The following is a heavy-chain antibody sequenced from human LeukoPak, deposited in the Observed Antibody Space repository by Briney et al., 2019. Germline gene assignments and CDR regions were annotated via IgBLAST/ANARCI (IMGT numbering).Heavy chain of an antibody. J-gene: IGHJ4*02. CDR2: INPNSGGT. CDR1: GYTFTRYG. V-gene: IGHV1-2*02. Sequence: ASVKVSCKASGYTFTRYGISWVRQAPGQGLEWMGWINPNSGGTNYAQKFQGRVTMTRDTSISTAYMELSRLRSDDTAVYYCASSLLSENPPAWGQGTLVTVSS. CDR3: ASSLLSENPPA. D-gene: IGHD1-14*01.